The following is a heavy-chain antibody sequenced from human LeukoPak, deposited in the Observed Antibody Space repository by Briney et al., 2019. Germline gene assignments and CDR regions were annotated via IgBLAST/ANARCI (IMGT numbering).Heavy chain of an antibody. CDR3: AKVRGKVISPIFDY. D-gene: IGHD3-22*01. CDR1: GFTFSSYG. CDR2: IRYDGSNK. V-gene: IGHV3-30*02. J-gene: IGHJ4*02. Sequence: GGSLRLSRAASGFTFSSYGMHWVRQAPGKGLEWVAFIRYDGSNKYYADSVKGRFTISRDNSKNTLYLQMNSLRAEDTAVYYCAKVRGKVISPIFDYWGQGTLVTVSS.